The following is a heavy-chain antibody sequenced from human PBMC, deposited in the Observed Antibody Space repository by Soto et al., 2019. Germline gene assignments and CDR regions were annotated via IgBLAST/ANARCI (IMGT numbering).Heavy chain of an antibody. CDR3: AKDEGVDY. V-gene: IGHV3-23*01. CDR2: ISGSGGST. J-gene: IGHJ4*02. Sequence: GGSLRLSCAGSGFTFSSYAMSWVRQAPGKGLEWVSAISGSGGSTYYADSVKGRFTNTIDNSKNTLYLQMNRMRAEDTAVYYFAKDEGVDYCGEGTLVTVSS. CDR1: GFTFSSYA.